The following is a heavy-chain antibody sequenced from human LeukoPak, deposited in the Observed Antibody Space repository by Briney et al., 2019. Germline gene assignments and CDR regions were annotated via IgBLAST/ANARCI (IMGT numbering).Heavy chain of an antibody. CDR2: IHYSGTT. J-gene: IGHJ4*02. CDR3: ARPGRDGLNFHLGY. D-gene: IGHD5-24*01. Sequence: SETLSLTCTVSGDSISGYYWSWIRQSPGKGLEFIGYIHYSGTTTYNPSLKSRVTISVDTSKNQFSLKMNSVTAADTAVYYCARPGRDGLNFHLGYWGQGSLVTVAS. CDR1: GDSISGYY. V-gene: IGHV4-59*08.